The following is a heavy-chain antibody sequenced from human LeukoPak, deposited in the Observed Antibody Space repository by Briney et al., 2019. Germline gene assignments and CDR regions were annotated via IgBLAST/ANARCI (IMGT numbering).Heavy chain of an antibody. CDR1: GYYISSGYY. D-gene: IGHD3-22*01. CDR2: IYHSGST. Sequence: SETLSLTCTVSGYYISSGYYWGWIRQPPGKGLEWIGSIYHSGSTYYNPSLKSRVTISVDTSKNQFSLKLSSVTAADTAVYYCAHDSSGYHLDYWGQGTLVTVSS. CDR3: AHDSSGYHLDY. V-gene: IGHV4-38-2*02. J-gene: IGHJ4*02.